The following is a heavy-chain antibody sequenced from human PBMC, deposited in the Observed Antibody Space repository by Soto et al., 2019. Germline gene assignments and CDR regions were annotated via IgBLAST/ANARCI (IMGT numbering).Heavy chain of an antibody. V-gene: IGHV3-30*18. CDR3: AKEFFDSSGFYPSLDALDI. D-gene: IGHD3-22*01. Sequence: QVQLAESGGGVVQPGRSLTITCAASGFTLGTYGMHWVRQAPGKGLEWVEVISNDGGDKYYSDSVMGRFTISRDNSKNTLFLQMNSLRAEDTAVYFCAKEFFDSSGFYPSLDALDIWGQGTVVTVSS. CDR1: GFTLGTYG. J-gene: IGHJ3*02. CDR2: ISNDGGDK.